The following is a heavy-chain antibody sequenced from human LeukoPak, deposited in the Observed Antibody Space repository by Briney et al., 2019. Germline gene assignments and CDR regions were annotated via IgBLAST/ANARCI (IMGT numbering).Heavy chain of an antibody. CDR2: ISYDGSNK. J-gene: IGHJ4*02. CDR3: ARGTKRLLWFGGLDLDY. D-gene: IGHD3-10*01. CDR1: GFTFSSYA. V-gene: IGHV3-30*04. Sequence: GGSLRLSCAASGFTFSSYAMHWVRQAPGKGLEWVAVISYDGSNKYYADSVKGRFTIPRDNSKNTLYLQMNSLRAEDTAVYYCARGTKRLLWFGGLDLDYWGPGTLVTVSS.